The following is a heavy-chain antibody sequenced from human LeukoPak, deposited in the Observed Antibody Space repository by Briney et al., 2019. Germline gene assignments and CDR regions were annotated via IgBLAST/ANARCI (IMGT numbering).Heavy chain of an antibody. CDR1: GVSISSGDYY. V-gene: IGHV4-30-4*01. D-gene: IGHD6-19*01. Sequence: ASETLSLTCTVSGVSISSGDYYWSWIRQPPGKGLEWIGYIYYSGSTYYNPSLKSRVTISVDTSKNQFSLKLSSVTAADTAVYYCARSVASGWLDYWGQGTLVTVSS. CDR3: ARSVASGWLDY. J-gene: IGHJ4*02. CDR2: IYYSGST.